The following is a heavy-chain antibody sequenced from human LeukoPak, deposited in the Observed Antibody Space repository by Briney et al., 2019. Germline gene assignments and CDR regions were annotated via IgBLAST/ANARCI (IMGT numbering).Heavy chain of an antibody. CDR3: AREAVSGPFHY. D-gene: IGHD6-19*01. J-gene: IGHJ4*02. Sequence: SETLSLTCTVSGGSISSGNYFWSWVRQPAGKGLEWIGRIYTSGSTNYNPSLKSRVTISVDTSKNQFSLKLSSVTAADTAVYYCAREAVSGPFHYWGQGTLVTVSS. V-gene: IGHV4-61*02. CDR2: IYTSGST. CDR1: GGSISSGNYF.